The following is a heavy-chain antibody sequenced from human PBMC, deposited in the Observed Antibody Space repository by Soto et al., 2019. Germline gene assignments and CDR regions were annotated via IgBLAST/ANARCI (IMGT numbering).Heavy chain of an antibody. Sequence: QITLKESGPTLVKPTQTLTLTCTFSGFSLSTSGVGVGWIRQPPGKALEWLALSYWDDDKRYSPSLKSRLTITQDTSKDQVVLTMTNIDPVDTATYYFAHRRRGSYFDYWGQGTLVTVSS. J-gene: IGHJ4*02. CDR1: GFSLSTSGVG. D-gene: IGHD3-16*01. CDR2: SYWDDDK. CDR3: AHRRRGSYFDY. V-gene: IGHV2-5*02.